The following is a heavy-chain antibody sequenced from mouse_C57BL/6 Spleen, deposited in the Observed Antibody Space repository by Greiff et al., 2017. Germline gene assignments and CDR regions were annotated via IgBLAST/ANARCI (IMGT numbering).Heavy chain of an antibody. CDR2: INPNNGGT. V-gene: IGHV1-22*01. CDR1: GYTFTDYN. D-gene: IGHD4-1*01. J-gene: IGHJ3*01. CDR3: AVTGTGGWFAY. Sequence: EVQLQESGPELVKPGASVKMSCKASGYTFTDYNMHWVKQSHGKSLEWIGYINPNNGGTSYNQKFKGKATLTGNKSSSTAYMELRSLTSEDSAVYYCAVTGTGGWFAYWGQGTLVTVSA.